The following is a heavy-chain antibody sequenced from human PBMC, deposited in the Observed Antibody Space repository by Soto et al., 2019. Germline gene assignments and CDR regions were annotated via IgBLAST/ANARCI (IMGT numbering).Heavy chain of an antibody. D-gene: IGHD3-10*01. CDR2: MYNTGST. CDR3: ARGDPLLWFGEKVYYGMDV. CDR1: GGSISGYY. V-gene: IGHV4-59*01. Sequence: SETLSLTFTVSGGSISGYYWSWIRQPPGKGLEWIGYMYNTGSTVYNPSFKSRVTISVDTSKNQFSLKLNSVTAADTAVYYCARGDPLLWFGEKVYYGMDVWGQGTTVTVSS. J-gene: IGHJ6*02.